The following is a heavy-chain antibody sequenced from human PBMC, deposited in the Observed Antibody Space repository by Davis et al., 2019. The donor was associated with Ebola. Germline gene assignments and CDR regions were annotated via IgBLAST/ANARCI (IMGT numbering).Heavy chain of an antibody. V-gene: IGHV1-18*04. J-gene: IGHJ4*02. CDR1: GYTFTSYG. CDR3: VRAPNYDVLTGTSSYYFDY. CDR2: ISGFNTNT. Sequence: ASVKVSCKSSGYTFTSYGLVWVRQAPGLGLEWMGWISGFNTNTNFAQKFQGRVTVSKDTSMNTAYMDLRSLTSDDTAIYYCVRAPNYDVLTGTSSYYFDYWGQGTLVTVSS. D-gene: IGHD3-9*01.